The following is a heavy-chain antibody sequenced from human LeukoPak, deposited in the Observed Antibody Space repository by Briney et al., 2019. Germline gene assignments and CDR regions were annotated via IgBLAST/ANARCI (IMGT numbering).Heavy chain of an antibody. D-gene: IGHD2-2*01. CDR1: GGSISTDNCY. CDR3: ARGAHCSSNSCPRGPYDAFDI. Sequence: PSETLSLTCTVSGGSISTDNCYWGWIRQPPGKGLEWIGSIYYNGNTYYNPSLKSRVTISVDTSKNQFSLKLSSVTAADTAVYYCARGAHCSSNSCPRGPYDAFDIWGRGTMVTVSS. J-gene: IGHJ3*02. CDR2: IYYNGNT. V-gene: IGHV4-39*07.